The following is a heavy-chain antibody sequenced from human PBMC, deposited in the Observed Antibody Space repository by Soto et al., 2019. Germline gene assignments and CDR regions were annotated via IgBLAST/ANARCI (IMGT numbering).Heavy chain of an antibody. D-gene: IGHD6-13*01. CDR2: ISGGGSTT. Sequence: PGGSLRLSCEASGFTFSRYAMSWVRQAPGKGLEWVSGISGGGSTTYYADSVKGRFTISRDNSKNTLYLQVNSLRAEDTAVYYCAGDQAAGGTISRYFQDWGQGTLVTVSS. CDR3: AGDQAAGGTISRYFQD. CDR1: GFTFSRYA. V-gene: IGHV3-23*01. J-gene: IGHJ1*01.